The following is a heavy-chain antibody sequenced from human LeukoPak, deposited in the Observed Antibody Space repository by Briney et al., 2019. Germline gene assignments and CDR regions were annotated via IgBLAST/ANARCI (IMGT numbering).Heavy chain of an antibody. Sequence: GGSLRLSCAASGFTFSSYGMHWVRQAPGKGLEWVAVIWYDGSNKYYADSAKGRFTISRDNSKNTLYLQMNSLRAEDTAVYYCAKLESVGSSLDYWGQGTLVTVSS. V-gene: IGHV3-33*06. D-gene: IGHD2-15*01. CDR1: GFTFSSYG. CDR2: IWYDGSNK. CDR3: AKLESVGSSLDY. J-gene: IGHJ4*02.